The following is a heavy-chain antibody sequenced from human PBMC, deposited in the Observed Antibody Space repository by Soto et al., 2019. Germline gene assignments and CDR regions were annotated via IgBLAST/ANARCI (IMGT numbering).Heavy chain of an antibody. V-gene: IGHV4-31*03. J-gene: IGHJ4*02. CDR1: GGSISSGGYF. CDR3: ARAYSTSTRASDY. CDR2: IYSSGRT. D-gene: IGHD6-6*01. Sequence: QVQLQESGPGLVKPSQTLSLTCSVSGGSISSGGYFWSWIRQHPGKGLEWIGYIYSSGRTYYNPSLRSRLTISTDASKTQFSLELSSVTAADTAVYYCARAYSTSTRASDYWCQGTLVTVSS.